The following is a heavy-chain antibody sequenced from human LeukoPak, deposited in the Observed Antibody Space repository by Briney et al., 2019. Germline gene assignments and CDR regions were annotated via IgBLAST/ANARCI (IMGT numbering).Heavy chain of an antibody. CDR3: ARFSRITGGDWGDAFDI. D-gene: IGHD2-21*02. CDR1: GGSFSDYF. J-gene: IGHJ3*02. CDR2: IDDGGTT. Sequence: SETLSLTCTVHGGSFSDYFWSWIRQSPGKGLEWIGEIDDGGTTNYNPSLMSRVTVSMDRSKKQFSLTMKSVTAADTALYYCARFSRITGGDWGDAFDIWGHGTTVSVSS. V-gene: IGHV4-34*01.